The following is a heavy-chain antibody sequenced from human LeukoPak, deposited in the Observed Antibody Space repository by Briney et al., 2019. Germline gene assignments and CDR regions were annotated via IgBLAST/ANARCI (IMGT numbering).Heavy chain of an antibody. V-gene: IGHV4-39*01. CDR2: IYYSGST. J-gene: IGHJ4*02. CDR3: ARHDIVVVPAASPTF. CDR1: GGSISSSSYY. D-gene: IGHD2-2*01. Sequence: SETLPLTCTVSGGSISSSSYYWGWIRQPPGKGLEWIGSIYYSGSTYYNPSLKSRVTISVDTSKNQFSLKLSSVTAADTAVYYCARHDIVVVPAASPTFWGQGTLVTVSS.